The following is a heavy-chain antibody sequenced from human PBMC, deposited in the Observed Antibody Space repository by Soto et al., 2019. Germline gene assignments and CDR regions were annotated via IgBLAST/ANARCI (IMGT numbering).Heavy chain of an antibody. D-gene: IGHD2-15*01. CDR1: GGTFSSYA. CDR3: ARGDGGNVQDYYYYGMDV. CDR2: LIPIFATA. J-gene: IGHJ6*02. V-gene: IGHV1-69*06. Sequence: QVQLVQSGAEVKKPGSSVKVSCKASGGTFSSYAISWVRQAPGQGLEWLGGLIPIFATANYAQKFQGRVTITADKSTSTAYMELSSLRSEDTAVYYCARGDGGNVQDYYYYGMDVWGQGTTVTVSS.